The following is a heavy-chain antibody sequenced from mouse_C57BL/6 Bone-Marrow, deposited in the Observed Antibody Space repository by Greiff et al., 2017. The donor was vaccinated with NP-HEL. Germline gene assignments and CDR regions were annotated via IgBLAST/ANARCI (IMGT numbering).Heavy chain of an antibody. CDR2: IRSKSNNYAT. V-gene: IGHV10-1*01. CDR3: VRGTTGYFDV. Sequence: VKLMESGGGLVQPKGSLKLSCAASGFSFNTYAMNWVRQAPGKGLEWVARIRSKSNNYATYYADSVKDRFTISRDDSESMLYLQMNNLKTEDTAMYYCVRGTTGYFDVWGTGTTVTVSS. CDR1: GFSFNTYA. D-gene: IGHD2-12*01. J-gene: IGHJ1*03.